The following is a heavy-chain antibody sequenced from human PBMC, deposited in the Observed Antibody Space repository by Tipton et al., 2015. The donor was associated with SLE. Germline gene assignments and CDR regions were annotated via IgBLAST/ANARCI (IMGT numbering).Heavy chain of an antibody. Sequence: TLSLTCAVYGGSFSGYYWSWIRQPPGKGLEWIGDIYFAGSSKYNPSLRGRVTISVDTSKTQFSLRLSSATAADTAVYYCARSVGGIGGGYFEIWGQGTKVIVSS. V-gene: IGHV4-59*07. CDR2: IYFAGSS. CDR1: GGSFSGYY. CDR3: ARSVGGIGGGYFEI. D-gene: IGHD2-15*01. J-gene: IGHJ3*02.